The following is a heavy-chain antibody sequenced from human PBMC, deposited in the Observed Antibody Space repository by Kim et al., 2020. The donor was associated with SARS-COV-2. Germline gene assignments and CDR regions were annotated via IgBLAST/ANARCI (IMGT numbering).Heavy chain of an antibody. Sequence: GGSLRLSCAASGFTFSSYAMRWVRQAPGKGLEWVAAIRGGGGSTYYADSVKGRFTISRDNSKNTLYLQMNSLRAEDTAVYYCARDRGYSYGYVCWDFHYWGQGTLVTVSS. CDR1: GFTFSSYA. CDR3: ARDRGYSYGYVCWDFHY. CDR2: IRGGGGST. V-gene: IGHV3-23*01. J-gene: IGHJ4*02. D-gene: IGHD5-18*01.